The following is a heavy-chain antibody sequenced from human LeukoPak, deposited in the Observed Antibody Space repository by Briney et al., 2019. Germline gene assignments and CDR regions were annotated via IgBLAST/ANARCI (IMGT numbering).Heavy chain of an antibody. CDR3: ARDRYTGYSSSWFYFDY. J-gene: IGHJ4*02. Sequence: PGRSLRLSCAASGFTFSSYAMRWVRQAPGKGLEWVAVISYDGSNKYYADSVKGRFTISRDNSKNTLYLQMNSLRAEDTAVYYCARDRYTGYSSSWFYFDYWGQGTLVTVSS. D-gene: IGHD6-13*01. V-gene: IGHV3-30*14. CDR2: ISYDGSNK. CDR1: GFTFSSYA.